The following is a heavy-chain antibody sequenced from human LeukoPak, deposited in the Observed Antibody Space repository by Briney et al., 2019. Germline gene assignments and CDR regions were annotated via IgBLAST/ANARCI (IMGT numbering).Heavy chain of an antibody. D-gene: IGHD2-2*01. CDR2: ISSSSSYI. V-gene: IGHV3-21*01. CDR1: GFTFSSYS. Sequence: GGSLRLSCAASGFTFSSYSMNWVRQASGKGLEWVSSISSSSSYIYYADSLKGRFTISRDNAKNSLYLQMNSLRAEDTAVYYCARDCRQASTSCYEGVDYWGQGTLVTVSS. CDR3: ARDCRQASTSCYEGVDY. J-gene: IGHJ4*02.